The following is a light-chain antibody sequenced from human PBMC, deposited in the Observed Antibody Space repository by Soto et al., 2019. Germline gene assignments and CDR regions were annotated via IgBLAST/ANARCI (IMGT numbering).Light chain of an antibody. Sequence: DIQMTQSPSTLSASVGDRVTITCRASQSVNNWLAWYQQRPGKAPKLLIYDASSLESGVPSRFSGNGSGTEFTLTISSLQPDDFATYYCHQYNSYSPTFGQGTKLEIK. CDR3: HQYNSYSPT. CDR2: DAS. J-gene: IGKJ2*01. V-gene: IGKV1-5*01. CDR1: QSVNNW.